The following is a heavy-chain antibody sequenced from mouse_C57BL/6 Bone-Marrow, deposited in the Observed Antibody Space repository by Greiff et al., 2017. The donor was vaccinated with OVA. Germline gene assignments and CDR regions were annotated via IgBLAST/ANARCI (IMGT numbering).Heavy chain of an antibody. CDR2: IDPSDSYT. CDR1: GYTFTSYW. V-gene: IGHV1-50*01. J-gene: IGHJ3*01. D-gene: IGHD1-1*01. Sequence: VQLQQPGAELVKPGASVKLSCKASGYTFTSYWMQWVKQRPGQGLEWIGEIDPSDSYTNYNQKFKGKATLTVDTSSSTAYMQLSSLTSEDSAVYYCASRAYYYGSIAYWGQGTLVTVSA. CDR3: ASRAYYYGSIAY.